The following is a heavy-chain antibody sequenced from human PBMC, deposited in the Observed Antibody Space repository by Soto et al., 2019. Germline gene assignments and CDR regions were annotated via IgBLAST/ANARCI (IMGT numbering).Heavy chain of an antibody. Sequence: QVQLQESGPGLVKLSETLSLTCSVSGDSSSTFYWSWIRQSPGKGLEWIGYMNNIGRTNYNPSLKSRVTFSLDTSKNQCSLNVRSVIAADTAVYYCARSFCRDSIRCNWFDPWGQGTLVTVSS. CDR3: ARSFCRDSIRCNWFDP. D-gene: IGHD2-2*02. CDR1: GDSSSTFY. J-gene: IGHJ5*02. CDR2: MNNIGRT. V-gene: IGHV4-59*01.